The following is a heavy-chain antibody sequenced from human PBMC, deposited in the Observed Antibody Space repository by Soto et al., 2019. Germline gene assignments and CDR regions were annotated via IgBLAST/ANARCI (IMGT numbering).Heavy chain of an antibody. V-gene: IGHV4-34*01. D-gene: IGHD1-26*01. Sequence: KGLEWIGEISHSGSTNYNPSLKLRITISVHTSKNQFSLKLSSVTAADTAVYYCASDRWPVGAILVRYYYPVTDVWGQGTTVT. J-gene: IGHJ6*02. CDR3: ASDRWPVGAILVRYYYPVTDV. CDR2: ISHSGST.